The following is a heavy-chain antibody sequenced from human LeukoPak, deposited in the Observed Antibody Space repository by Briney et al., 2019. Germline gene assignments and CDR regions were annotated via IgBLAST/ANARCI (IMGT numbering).Heavy chain of an antibody. V-gene: IGHV3-23*01. CDR2: ISNSGVNT. D-gene: IGHD5-18*01. Sequence: GGSLRLSCAASGFTFDDYGMSWVRQAPGRGLKWVSGISNSGVNTYYADSVKGRLTIARDNSKNTLYLQMNSLRAEDTAVYYCAKARSGSSYDYSDYWGQGTLVTVSS. CDR3: AKARSGSSYDYSDY. J-gene: IGHJ4*02. CDR1: GFTFDDYG.